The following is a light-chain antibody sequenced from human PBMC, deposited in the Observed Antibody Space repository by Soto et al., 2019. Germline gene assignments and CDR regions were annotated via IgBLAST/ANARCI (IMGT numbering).Light chain of an antibody. CDR1: QSVSSN. Sequence: IGMTQSPDTLSLSPGERAPLSCRASQSVSSNLAWYQQKPGQAPRLLIYGASTRATGIPARFSGSGSGTDFTLTISRLEPEDFAVYICQQYGTSPRPFGHVALLEIK. CDR3: QQYGTSPRP. J-gene: IGKJ5*01. V-gene: IGKV3-20*01. CDR2: GAS.